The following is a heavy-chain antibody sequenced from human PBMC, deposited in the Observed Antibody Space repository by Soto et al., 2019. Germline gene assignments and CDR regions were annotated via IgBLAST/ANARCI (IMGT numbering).Heavy chain of an antibody. CDR1: GYTFTSYD. D-gene: IGHD3-3*01. V-gene: IGHV1-8*01. CDR2: MNPNSGNT. CDR3: GRGDTVLGFSDMDV. Sequence: ASVKVSCKASGYTFTSYDTNRVLLATGQGLEWMGWMNPNSGNTGYAQKFQGRVTMTRNPSITTAYMELSSLGSEDTAVYYGGRGDTVLGFSDMDVWGKGTTVTVS. J-gene: IGHJ6*03.